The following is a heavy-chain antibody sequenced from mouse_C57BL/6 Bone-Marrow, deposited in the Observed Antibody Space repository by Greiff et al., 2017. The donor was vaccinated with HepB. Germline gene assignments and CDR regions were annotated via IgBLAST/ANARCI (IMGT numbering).Heavy chain of an antibody. V-gene: IGHV1-15*01. CDR2: IDPETGGT. D-gene: IGHD1-1*01. CDR1: GYTFTDYE. J-gene: IGHJ2*01. Sequence: QVQLKQSGAELVRPGASVTLSCKASGYTFTDYEMHWVKQTPVHGLEWIGAIDPETGGTAYNQKFKGKAILTADKSSSTAYMELRSLTSEDSAVYYCTRITTVGGQGTTLTVSS. CDR3: TRITTV.